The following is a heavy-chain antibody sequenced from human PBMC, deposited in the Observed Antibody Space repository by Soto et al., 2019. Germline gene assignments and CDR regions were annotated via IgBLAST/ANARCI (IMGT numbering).Heavy chain of an antibody. CDR2: IRPISDTT. Sequence: QIRLVQSGAEVGEPGSSVRVSCKASGDTFGRFNINWVRQAPGGGLEWMGGIRPISDTTNYAQKFQGRVTFTADASTDTVYMELSGVTSEDTAMYYCARDPSTVDKLIGVWFDPWGQGTLVTVSS. CDR1: GDTFGRFN. J-gene: IGHJ5*02. CDR3: ARDPSTVDKLIGVWFDP. V-gene: IGHV1-69*01. D-gene: IGHD4-4*01.